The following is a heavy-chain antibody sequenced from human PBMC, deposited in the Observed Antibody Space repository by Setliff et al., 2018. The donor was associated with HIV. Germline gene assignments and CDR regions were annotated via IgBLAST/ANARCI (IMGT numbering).Heavy chain of an antibody. CDR3: ARVGQWLGVDY. Sequence: GGSLRLSCAASGFTFSRYEMNWVRQAPGKGLEWLSHISSTGSTIHYAASVKGRFTISRDNAKNSLYLQMNSLRAEDTAVYYCARVGQWLGVDYWGQGTLVTVSS. CDR2: ISSTGSTI. J-gene: IGHJ4*02. V-gene: IGHV3-48*03. D-gene: IGHD6-19*01. CDR1: GFTFSRYE.